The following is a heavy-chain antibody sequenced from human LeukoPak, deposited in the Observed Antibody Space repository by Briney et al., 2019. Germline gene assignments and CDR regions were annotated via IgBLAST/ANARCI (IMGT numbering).Heavy chain of an antibody. D-gene: IGHD2-2*01. V-gene: IGHV1-3*01. J-gene: IGHJ6*02. Sequence: ASVKVSCKASGYTFTSYAMHWVRQAPGQRLEWMGWINAGNGNTKYSQKFQGRVTITRDTSASTAYMELSSLRSEDTAVYYCAREIVVVPAAKDYYYYGMDVWGHGTSVTVSS. CDR1: GYTFTSYA. CDR2: INAGNGNT. CDR3: AREIVVVPAAKDYYYYGMDV.